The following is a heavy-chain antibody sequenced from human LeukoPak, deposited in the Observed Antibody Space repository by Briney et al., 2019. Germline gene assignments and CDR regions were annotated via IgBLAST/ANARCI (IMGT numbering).Heavy chain of an antibody. CDR1: GFTFSGYP. CDR2: IKSKTDGGTT. J-gene: IGHJ4*02. CDR3: SGCSGGSCDTIDY. D-gene: IGHD2-15*01. Sequence: PGGSLRLSCAASGFTFSGYPMIWVRQAPGKGLEWVGRIKSKTDGGTTDYAAPVKGRFTISRDDSKNTLYLQMNSLKTEDTAVYYCSGCSGGSCDTIDYWGQGTLVTVSS. V-gene: IGHV3-15*01.